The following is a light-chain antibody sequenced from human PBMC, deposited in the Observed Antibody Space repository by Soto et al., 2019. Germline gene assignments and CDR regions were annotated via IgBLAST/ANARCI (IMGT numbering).Light chain of an antibody. J-gene: IGKJ1*01. V-gene: IGKV2-28*01. CDR3: MQALQTPRT. Sequence: DIVMTQSPLSLPVTPGEPASISCRSSQSLLHSNGYNYLDWYLQKPGHSPQLLIYLGSNRASGVPDRFSGSGSGTDFTLKISRVEAEDVGVYYCMQALQTPRTVGQGTNVDSK. CDR1: QSLLHSNGYNY. CDR2: LGS.